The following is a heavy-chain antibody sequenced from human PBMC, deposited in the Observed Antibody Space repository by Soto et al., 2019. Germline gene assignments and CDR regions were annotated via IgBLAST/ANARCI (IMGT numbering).Heavy chain of an antibody. Sequence: QVHLVQSGAEVKEPGASVKVSCKPSGYSFVSYGLSWVRQAPGQGLEWMGWISPYNGATNYGHKFQGRLTMTTERSAETAYMELGSLTSDDTAVYFCARDSDGTYDSDSSGYYFFAYWGQGTLVSVSS. D-gene: IGHD3-22*01. CDR3: ARDSDGTYDSDSSGYYFFAY. CDR1: GYSFVSYG. V-gene: IGHV1-18*01. CDR2: ISPYNGAT. J-gene: IGHJ4*02.